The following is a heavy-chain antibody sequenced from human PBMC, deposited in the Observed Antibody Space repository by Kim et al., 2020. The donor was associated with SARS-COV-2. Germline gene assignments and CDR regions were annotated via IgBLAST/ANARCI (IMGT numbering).Heavy chain of an antibody. Sequence: SETLSLTCAVYGGSFSGYYWSWIRQPPGKGLEWIGEINHSGSTNYNPSLKSRVTISVDTSKNQFSLKLSSVTAADTAVYYCARGRGRAAGPPRGYYFDYWGQGTLVTVSS. J-gene: IGHJ4*02. CDR1: GGSFSGYY. CDR2: INHSGST. V-gene: IGHV4-34*01. CDR3: ARGRGRAAGPPRGYYFDY. D-gene: IGHD6-13*01.